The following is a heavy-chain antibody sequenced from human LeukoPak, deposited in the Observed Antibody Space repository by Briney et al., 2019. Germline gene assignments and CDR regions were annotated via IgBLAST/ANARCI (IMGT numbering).Heavy chain of an antibody. J-gene: IGHJ4*02. CDR3: ARDRLTCTNGVCYSEGFDY. Sequence: GGSLRLSCAASGFTFSGYWMHWVRQAPGKGLVWVSRINSDGSSTSYADSVKGRFTISRDNAKNTLYLQMNSLRAEDTAVYYCARDRLTCTNGVCYSEGFDYWGQGTLVTVSS. V-gene: IGHV3-74*01. D-gene: IGHD2-8*01. CDR1: GFTFSGYW. CDR2: INSDGSST.